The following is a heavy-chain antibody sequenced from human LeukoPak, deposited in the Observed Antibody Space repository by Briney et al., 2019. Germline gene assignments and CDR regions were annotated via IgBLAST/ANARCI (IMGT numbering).Heavy chain of an antibody. CDR1: GFTFGLHA. CDR2: ISGSGGST. V-gene: IGHV3-23*01. J-gene: IGHJ3*02. D-gene: IGHD3-22*01. CDR3: AKGHYDTGTFGAFDI. Sequence: GASLRLSCAASGFTFGLHAMTWVRQAPGKGLEWVSRISGSGGSTYYADSVKGRFTISRDNSKNTLSLQMNSLRAEDTAVYYCAKGHYDTGTFGAFDIWGQGTMVTVSS.